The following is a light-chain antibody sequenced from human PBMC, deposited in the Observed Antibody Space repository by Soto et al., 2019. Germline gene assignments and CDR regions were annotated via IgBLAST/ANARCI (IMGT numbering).Light chain of an antibody. J-gene: IGKJ2*01. CDR2: DAS. V-gene: IGKV3-11*01. Sequence: EIVLTQSPTTLSLFPGERATLSCRASQSVSSYLAWYQQKPGQAPRLLIYDASNRATGIPARFSGSGSGTYFTLTISSLEPEDFAVYYCQQHSNWPPYTFGQGTKLEIK. CDR3: QQHSNWPPYT. CDR1: QSVSSY.